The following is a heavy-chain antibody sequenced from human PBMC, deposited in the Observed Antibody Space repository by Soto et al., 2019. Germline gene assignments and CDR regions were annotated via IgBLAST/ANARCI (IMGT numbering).Heavy chain of an antibody. CDR1: GGSISSGGYS. CDR2: TYHTGTA. V-gene: IGHV4-30-2*01. Sequence: PSETLSLTCAVSGGSISSGGYSWTWIRQPPGKGLEWVGHTYHTGTAYYSPSLKSRVTISVDTSKNQFSLKLTSVTAADTAVYYCARDKITGLFDDSGQGTLVTVSS. J-gene: IGHJ4*02. D-gene: IGHD2-8*02. CDR3: ARDKITGLFDD.